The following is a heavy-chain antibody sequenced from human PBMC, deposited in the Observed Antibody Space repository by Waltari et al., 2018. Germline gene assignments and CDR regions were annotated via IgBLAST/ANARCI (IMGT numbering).Heavy chain of an antibody. J-gene: IGHJ5*02. CDR2: IIPVFGTS. D-gene: IGHD3-22*01. CDR3: ARGGYSGRNWFDP. CDR1: GGTFHNYA. V-gene: IGHV1-69*15. Sequence: QVQLVQSGAEVKKPGSSVKVSCMASGGTFHNYAIGWMRPAPGQGLEWMGRIIPVFGTSNYAQKFQGRVTITADESTSTVYMELSSLGSEDTAVYYCARGGYSGRNWFDPWGQGTQVTVSS.